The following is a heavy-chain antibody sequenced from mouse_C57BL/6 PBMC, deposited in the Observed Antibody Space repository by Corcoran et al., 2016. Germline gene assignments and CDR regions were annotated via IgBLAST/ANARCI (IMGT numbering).Heavy chain of an antibody. J-gene: IGHJ1*03. CDR1: GYTFTDYY. CDR3: ARVRHYYSNPYWYFDV. Sequence: EVQLQQSGPELVKPGASVKISCKASGYTFTDYYMNWVQQSHGTGLEWIGDINPNNGGTSYNQQFKGKATLTVDKSSSTAYMELRSLTSEDSAVYYCARVRHYYSNPYWYFDVWGTGTTVTVSS. D-gene: IGHD2-5*01. V-gene: IGHV1-26*01. CDR2: INPNNGGT.